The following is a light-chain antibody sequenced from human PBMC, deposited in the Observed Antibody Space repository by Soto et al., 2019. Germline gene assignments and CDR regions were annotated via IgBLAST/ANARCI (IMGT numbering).Light chain of an antibody. CDR1: QSVFSN. CDR3: QQYNNWPPLT. V-gene: IGKV3-15*01. CDR2: GAS. J-gene: IGKJ5*01. Sequence: EIVMTQSPATLSVSPGERATLSCRASQSVFSNLAWYQQKPGQAPRLLIYGASTRATGIPARFSGSGSGTEFTLTISSLQSEDFAVYYCQQYNNWPPLTFGQGTRLEMK.